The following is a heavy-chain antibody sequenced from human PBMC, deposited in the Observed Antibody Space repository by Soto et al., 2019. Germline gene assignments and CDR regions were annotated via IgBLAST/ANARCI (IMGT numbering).Heavy chain of an antibody. D-gene: IGHD6-13*01. V-gene: IGHV3-23*01. J-gene: IGHJ4*02. CDR3: AKLALTGDSSSWELDY. CDR1: GFTFSSYA. CDR2: ISGSGGST. Sequence: PGGSLRLSCAASGFTFSSYAMSWVRQAPGKGLEWVSAISGSGGSTYYADSVKGRFTISRDNSKNTLYLQMNSLRAEDTAVYYCAKLALTGDSSSWELDYWGQGTLVTVSS.